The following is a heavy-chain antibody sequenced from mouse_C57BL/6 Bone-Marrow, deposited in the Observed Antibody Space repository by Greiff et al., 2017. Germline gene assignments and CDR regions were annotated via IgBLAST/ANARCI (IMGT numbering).Heavy chain of an antibody. CDR3: ARSCYYYGSRV. V-gene: IGHV5-6*01. J-gene: IGHJ4*01. D-gene: IGHD1-1*01. Sequence: EVQLVESGGDLVKPGGSLKLSCAASGFTFSSYGMSWVRQTPDKRLEWVATISSGGSYTYYPDSVKGRFTISRDNAKNTLYLQMSSLKSEDTAMYYCARSCYYYGSRVGGQGTSVTVSS. CDR1: GFTFSSYG. CDR2: ISSGGSYT.